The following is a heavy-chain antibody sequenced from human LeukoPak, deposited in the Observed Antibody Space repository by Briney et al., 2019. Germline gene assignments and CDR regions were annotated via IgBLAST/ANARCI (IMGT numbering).Heavy chain of an antibody. V-gene: IGHV4-59*12. Sequence: SETLSLICTVSGGSISSYYWSWVRQPPGKGLEWIGYIYYSGSTNYNPSLKSRVTISVDTSKNQFSLKLSSVTAADTAVYYCARVRYYYGSGGFDYWGQGTLVTVSS. J-gene: IGHJ4*02. D-gene: IGHD3-10*01. CDR1: GGSISSYY. CDR2: IYYSGST. CDR3: ARVRYYYGSGGFDY.